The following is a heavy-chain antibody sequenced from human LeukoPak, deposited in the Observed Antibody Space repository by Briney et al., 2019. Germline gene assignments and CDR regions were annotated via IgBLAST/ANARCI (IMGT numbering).Heavy chain of an antibody. V-gene: IGHV3-23*01. CDR1: GFTFSSYA. Sequence: GGSLRLSCAASGFTFSSYAMSWVRQAPGKGLEWVSAISGSGGSTYYADSVKGRFTISRDNSKNTLYLQMNSLRAEDTAVYYCAKVTTMIVVVPQPVDYWGQGTLATVSS. D-gene: IGHD3-22*01. CDR3: AKVTTMIVVVPQPVDY. J-gene: IGHJ4*02. CDR2: ISGSGGST.